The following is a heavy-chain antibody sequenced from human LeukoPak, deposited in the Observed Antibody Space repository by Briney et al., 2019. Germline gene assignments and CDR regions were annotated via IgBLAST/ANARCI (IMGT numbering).Heavy chain of an antibody. CDR1: GFTFSNYA. J-gene: IGHJ5*02. Sequence: GGSLRLSCEPSGFTFSNYAMARVPQAPGKGLEWVSTVVVGGATFYADSVKGRFTISRDNSKNTMSLQMDSLRGDDTAVYYCAKYGVVLPPGSHIPHWFDPWGQGCLVTVSS. CDR3: AKYGVVLPPGSHIPHWFDP. CDR2: VVVGGAT. D-gene: IGHD2-15*01. V-gene: IGHV3-23*01.